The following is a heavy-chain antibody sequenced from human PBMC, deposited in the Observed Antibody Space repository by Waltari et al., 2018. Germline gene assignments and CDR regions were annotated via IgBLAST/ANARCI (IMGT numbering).Heavy chain of an antibody. CDR3: ARGGWELLYYYYYMDV. V-gene: IGHV4-59*01. Sequence: QVQLQESGPGLVKPSETLSLTCTVPGGSISGYYWSWIRQPPGKGLEWIGYIYYSGTTNYNPSLKSRVTISVDTSKTQFSLKLSSVTAADTAVYYCARGGWELLYYYYYMDVWGKGTTVTVSS. D-gene: IGHD1-26*01. J-gene: IGHJ6*03. CDR2: IYYSGTT. CDR1: GGSISGYY.